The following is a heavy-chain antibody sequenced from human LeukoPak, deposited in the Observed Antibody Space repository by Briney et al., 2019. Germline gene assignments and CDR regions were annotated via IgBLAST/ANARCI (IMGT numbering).Heavy chain of an antibody. CDR2: IYPGDSDT. V-gene: IGHV5-51*01. CDR1: GYSFTSYW. D-gene: IGHD5-24*01. Sequence: GESLKISCKGSGYSFTSYWIGWVRQMPGKGLEWMGIIYPGDSDTRYSPSFQGQVTISADKSISTAYLQWSSLKASDTAMYYCAKSLGSHNYQPHCFDYWGQGTLVTVSS. J-gene: IGHJ4*02. CDR3: AKSLGSHNYQPHCFDY.